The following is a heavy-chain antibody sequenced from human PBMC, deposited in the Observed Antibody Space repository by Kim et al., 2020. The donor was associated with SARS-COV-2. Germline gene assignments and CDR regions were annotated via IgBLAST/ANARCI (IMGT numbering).Heavy chain of an antibody. V-gene: IGHV3-33*06. CDR3: AKDHSDYYDSSNSGYYFDY. CDR1: GFTFSSYA. J-gene: IGHJ4*02. D-gene: IGHD3-22*01. Sequence: GGSLRLSCAASGFTFSSYAMPWVRQAPGKGLEWVAVIWYDGSNKYYADSVKGRFTISRDNSKNTLYLQMNSLRAEDTAVYYCAKDHSDYYDSSNSGYYFDYWGQGTLVTVSS. CDR2: IWYDGSNK.